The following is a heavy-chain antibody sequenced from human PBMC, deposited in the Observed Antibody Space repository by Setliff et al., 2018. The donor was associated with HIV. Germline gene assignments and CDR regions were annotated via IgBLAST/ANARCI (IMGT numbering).Heavy chain of an antibody. J-gene: IGHJ6*03. Sequence: SETLSLTCTVSLGSINTHRWNWIRQPPGKGLEWIGYVHYSGSTNYNPSFKSRVIMSVDTSKNQFSLRLKSVTAADTAVYYCARATFFDFWSGFPHHYMDVLGKGTTVTVSS. D-gene: IGHD3-3*01. CDR3: ARATFFDFWSGFPHHYMDV. CDR1: LGSINTHR. V-gene: IGHV4-59*11. CDR2: VHYSGST.